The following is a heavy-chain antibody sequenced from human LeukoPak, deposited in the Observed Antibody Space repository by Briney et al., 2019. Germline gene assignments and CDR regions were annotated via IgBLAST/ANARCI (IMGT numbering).Heavy chain of an antibody. CDR3: ARRVDSGFSFDF. J-gene: IGHJ4*02. Sequence: GESLKISSKGSGYTFTNYWIAWVRQMPGKGLEWMGIIYAGDSDTRYSPSFQGQVTISADRSISTAYLQWSSLKASDTAMYYCARRVDSGFSFDFWGQGTLVTVSS. CDR1: GYTFTNYW. V-gene: IGHV5-51*01. CDR2: IYAGDSDT. D-gene: IGHD3-22*01.